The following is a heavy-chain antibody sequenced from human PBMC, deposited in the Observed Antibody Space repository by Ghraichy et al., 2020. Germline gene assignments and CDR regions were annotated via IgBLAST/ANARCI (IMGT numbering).Heavy chain of an antibody. V-gene: IGHV3-66*01. J-gene: IGHJ6*02. Sequence: GGSLRLSCAASGFIVTTKYMSWVRQAPGKGLEWVSVIYSVGTTHYADSVKGRFTIPRDNGNHILYLHMKSLRAEDSAVYYCATAPGITGSTSQENYGLDVWGQGTPVIVSS. CDR2: IYSVGTT. D-gene: IGHD1-7*01. CDR3: ATAPGITGSTSQENYGLDV. CDR1: GFIVTTKY.